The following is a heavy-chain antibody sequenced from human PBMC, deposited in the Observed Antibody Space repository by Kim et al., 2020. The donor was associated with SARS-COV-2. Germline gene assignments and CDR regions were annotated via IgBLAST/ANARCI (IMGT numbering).Heavy chain of an antibody. CDR1: GGTFSAYG. V-gene: IGHV1-69*04. J-gene: IGHJ6*02. D-gene: IGHD3-10*01. CDR3: ARSSGRYGLDV. CDR2: FVPITGTG. Sequence: SVKVSCKASGGTFSAYGISWVRRAPGQGLEWMGRFVPITGTGNYAQKFQGRITITADKASTTGYMDLSSLRSEDTAVYFCARSSGRYGLDVWGQGNTV.